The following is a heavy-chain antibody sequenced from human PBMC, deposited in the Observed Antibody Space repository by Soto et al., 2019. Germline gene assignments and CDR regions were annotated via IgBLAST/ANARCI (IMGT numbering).Heavy chain of an antibody. V-gene: IGHV3-33*06. CDR1: GFTFKNYG. J-gene: IGHJ4*02. CDR3: AKDPGRGEPPFEY. Sequence: QVQLVESGGGVVQPGRSLRLSCAASGFTFKNYGMHWVRQAPGKGLEWVAVIWNDGTYKYYADSVQGRFTISRDNSKNTLYLRLNSVRAEDTAVYQCAKDPGRGEPPFEYWGQGTLVNVSS. CDR2: IWNDGTYK. D-gene: IGHD1-26*01.